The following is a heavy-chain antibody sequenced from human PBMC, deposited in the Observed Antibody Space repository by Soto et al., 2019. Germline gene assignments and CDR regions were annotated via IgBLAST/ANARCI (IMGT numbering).Heavy chain of an antibody. CDR3: VREHYHDSRMDL. V-gene: IGHV3-7*01. D-gene: IGHD3-22*01. J-gene: IGHJ2*01. Sequence: QVVESGGGLVQPGGSLRLSCAASGFTFSSYWMSWVRQAPGKGLEWVANIKLDGSEKYYVDSVKGRFTISRDNANNSLFLQMNSLRAEDTAVYYCVREHYHDSRMDLWGRGTLVTVSS. CDR2: IKLDGSEK. CDR1: GFTFSSYW.